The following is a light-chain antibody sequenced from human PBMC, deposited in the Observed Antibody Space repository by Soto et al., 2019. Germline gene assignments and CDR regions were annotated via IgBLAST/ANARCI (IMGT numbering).Light chain of an antibody. CDR1: SSDVGRYNY. CDR3: SSYAGTPFV. V-gene: IGLV2-8*01. CDR2: EVN. J-gene: IGLJ1*01. Sequence: QSVLTQPPSASGSPGQSVTISCTGTSSDVGRYNYVSWYQQHPGKAPKLMISEVNKRASGVPDRFSGSESGNTASLTVSGLQAEDEADYYCSSYAGTPFVFGTGTKLTVL.